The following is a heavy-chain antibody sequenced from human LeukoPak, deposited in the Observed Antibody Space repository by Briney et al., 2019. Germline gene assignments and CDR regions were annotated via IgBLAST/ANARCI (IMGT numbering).Heavy chain of an antibody. J-gene: IGHJ4*02. Sequence: ASVKVSXKASGYTFTGYYMHWVRQAPGQGLEWMGRINPNSGGTNYAQKFQGRVTMTRDTSISTAYMELSRLRSDDTAVYYCARDRGSSRNYYFDYWGQGTLVTVSS. V-gene: IGHV1-2*06. CDR3: ARDRGSSRNYYFDY. CDR2: INPNSGGT. D-gene: IGHD6-13*01. CDR1: GYTFTGYY.